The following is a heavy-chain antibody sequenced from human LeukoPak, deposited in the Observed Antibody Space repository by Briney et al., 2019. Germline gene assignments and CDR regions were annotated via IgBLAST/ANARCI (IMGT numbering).Heavy chain of an antibody. CDR3: ARDNDFWSLDY. CDR2: IKGDVSYA. Sequence: GGSLRLSCAASGFTLNNYWMHWVRQAPGKGLVWVSRIKGDVSYANYAASVRGRFTISRDNAKNTLYLQMNSLTVEDTYVYYCARDNDFWSLDYWGQGILVTVSS. CDR1: GFTLNNYW. V-gene: IGHV3-74*01. D-gene: IGHD3-3*01. J-gene: IGHJ4*02.